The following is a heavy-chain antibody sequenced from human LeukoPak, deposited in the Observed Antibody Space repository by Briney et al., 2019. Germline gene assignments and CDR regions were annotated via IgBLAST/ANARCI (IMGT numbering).Heavy chain of an antibody. CDR3: AGIGYSGYKYGRDGYNLGKYYFDY. CDR2: IYTNGNT. Sequence: SQTLSLTCTVSGGSISSGSYCWSWIRQPAGKGLEWIGHIYTNGNTNYNPSLKSRVTISVDTSKNQFSLKLSSVTAADTAVYYCAGIGYSGYKYGRDGYNLGKYYFDYWGQGTLVTVSS. D-gene: IGHD5-24*01. CDR1: GGSISSGSYC. J-gene: IGHJ4*02. V-gene: IGHV4-61*09.